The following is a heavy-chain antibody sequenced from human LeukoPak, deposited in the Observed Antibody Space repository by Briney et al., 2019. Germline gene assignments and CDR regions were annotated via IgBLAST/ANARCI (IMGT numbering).Heavy chain of an antibody. CDR1: GFTFSSYW. D-gene: IGHD2-2*01. CDR3: ARAGVPAAIRGDFDY. Sequence: PGGSLRLSCAASGFTFSSYWMHWVRQAPGKGLVWVSRINSDGSSTTYADSVKGRFTISRDNAKTTLYLQMNSLRAEDTAVYYCARAGVPAAIRGDFDYWGQGTRVTVSS. J-gene: IGHJ4*02. V-gene: IGHV3-74*01. CDR2: INSDGSST.